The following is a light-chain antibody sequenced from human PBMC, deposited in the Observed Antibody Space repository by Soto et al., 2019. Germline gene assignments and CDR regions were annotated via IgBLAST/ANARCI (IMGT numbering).Light chain of an antibody. CDR2: EVS. J-gene: IGLJ1*01. CDR1: SSDVGSYNL. Sequence: QSALTQPASVSGSPGQSITISCTGTSSDVGSYNLVSWYQQHPGKAPKLMIYEVSKRPSGVSNRFSGSKSGNTASLTISGLQAEDEADYYCCSYASGSTFYVFGTGTKLTVL. V-gene: IGLV2-23*02. CDR3: CSYASGSTFYV.